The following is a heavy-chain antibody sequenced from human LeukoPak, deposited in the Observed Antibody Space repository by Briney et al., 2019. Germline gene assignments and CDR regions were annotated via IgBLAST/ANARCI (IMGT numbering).Heavy chain of an antibody. CDR1: GGSFNDYY. J-gene: IGHJ4*02. CDR2: ITHSETT. CDR3: ARGPYQGKSGYYSY. V-gene: IGHV4-34*01. D-gene: IGHD3-22*01. Sequence: SETLSLTCAVYGGSFNDYYWTWIRHSPGKGLERIGEITHSETTNHNPSLKGRVTMSVDTSKNQFSLRLNSVTAADTAVYYCARGPYQGKSGYYSYWGQGSRVTVSS.